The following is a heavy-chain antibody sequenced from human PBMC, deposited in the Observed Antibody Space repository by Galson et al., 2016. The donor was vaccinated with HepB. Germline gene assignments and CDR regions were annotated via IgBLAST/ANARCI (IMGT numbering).Heavy chain of an antibody. Sequence: SLRLSCAVSGFTFSNFAMSWVRQTPGKGLEWVSAIGGSGMSTFYADSVKGRFTISRDNSKNTLYLQMNSLRAEDTAVYYCVRDSYYGSSTWGQGTLVTVSS. CDR2: IGGSGMST. CDR1: GFTFSNFA. CDR3: VRDSYYGSST. J-gene: IGHJ4*02. V-gene: IGHV3-23*01. D-gene: IGHD3-22*01.